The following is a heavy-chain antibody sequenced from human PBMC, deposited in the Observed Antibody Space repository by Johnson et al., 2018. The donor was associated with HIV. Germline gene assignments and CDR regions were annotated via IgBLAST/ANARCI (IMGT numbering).Heavy chain of an antibody. CDR1: GFIFDDYG. J-gene: IGHJ3*02. V-gene: IGHV3-20*04. D-gene: IGHD3-22*01. CDR2: INWNGGSV. CDR3: ARQHYYDSSGQGGGLDI. Sequence: VQLVESGGDVVRPGGSLRLSCAGSGFIFDDYGMRWVRQPPGKGLEWVSGINWNGGSVGYADSVKGRFIISRDNANNSLYLQMNSLRAEETALYYCARQHYYDSSGQGGGLDIWGQGTMVTVSS.